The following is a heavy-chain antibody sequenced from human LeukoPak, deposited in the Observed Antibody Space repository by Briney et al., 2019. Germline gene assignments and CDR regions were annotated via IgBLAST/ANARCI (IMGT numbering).Heavy chain of an antibody. V-gene: IGHV4-39*07. D-gene: IGHD6-6*01. J-gene: IGHJ4*02. CDR1: GGSISSSSYY. CDR2: IYYSGST. Sequence: SETLSLTCTVSGGSISSSSYYWGWIRQPPGKGLEWIGSIYYSGSTYYNPSLKSRVTISVDTSKNQFSLKLSSVTAADTAVYYCARSSIAARLYYWGQGTLVTVSS. CDR3: ARSSIAARLYY.